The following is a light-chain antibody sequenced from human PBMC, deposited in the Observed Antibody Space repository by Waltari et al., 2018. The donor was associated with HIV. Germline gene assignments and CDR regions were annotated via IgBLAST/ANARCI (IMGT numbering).Light chain of an antibody. V-gene: IGLV1-44*01. J-gene: IGLJ1*01. CDR2: NNN. Sequence: QSVLTQPPSASGTPGQRVTISSAGSSSNIGSNTVNWYQQLPGTAPKLLIYNNNPRPSGVPDRFSGSKSGTSASLAISGLQSEDEADYYCAAWDDSLNGYVFGTGTKVTVL. CDR3: AAWDDSLNGYV. CDR1: SSNIGSNT.